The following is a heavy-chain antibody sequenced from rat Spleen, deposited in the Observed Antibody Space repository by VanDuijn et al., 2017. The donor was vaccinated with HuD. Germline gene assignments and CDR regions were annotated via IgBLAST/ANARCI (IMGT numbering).Heavy chain of an antibody. CDR3: AKISGFPY. J-gene: IGHJ3*01. CDR1: GLSFSNYD. V-gene: IGHV5-25*01. Sequence: EVQLVESGGGLVQPGRSMKLSCAASGLSFSNYDMAWVRQAPKKGLEWVASMSSGGGGIYYPDSVKGRFTISRDNAENTVYLQMNSLRSEDTATYYCAKISGFPYWGHGTLVTVSS. CDR2: MSSGGGGI.